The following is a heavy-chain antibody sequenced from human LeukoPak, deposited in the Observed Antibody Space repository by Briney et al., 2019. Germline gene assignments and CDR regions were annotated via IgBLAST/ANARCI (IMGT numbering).Heavy chain of an antibody. D-gene: IGHD6-19*01. J-gene: IGHJ4*02. V-gene: IGHV3-66*01. CDR2: IYSGGNT. CDR1: GFTVSSKY. CDR3: ASGIEVGPIYFDY. Sequence: GESLKISCAASGFTVSSKYMSWVRQAPGKGLEWVSVIYSGGNTYYADSVKGGFTISRDNSKNTVNLQMNSLRAEDTAVYYCASGIEVGPIYFDYWGQGTLVTVSS.